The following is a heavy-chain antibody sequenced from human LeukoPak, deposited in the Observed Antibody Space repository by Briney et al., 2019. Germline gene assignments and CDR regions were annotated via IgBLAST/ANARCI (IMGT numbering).Heavy chain of an antibody. CDR3: AKMGGYCSSTSCYVNWFDP. Sequence: GGSLRLSCAASGFTFSSYAMSWVRQAPGKGLEWVSAISGSGGSTYYADSVKGRFTISRDNSKNTLYLQMNSLRAEDTAVYYCAKMGGYCSSTSCYVNWFDPWGQGTLATVSS. D-gene: IGHD2-2*01. CDR1: GFTFSSYA. CDR2: ISGSGGST. V-gene: IGHV3-23*01. J-gene: IGHJ5*02.